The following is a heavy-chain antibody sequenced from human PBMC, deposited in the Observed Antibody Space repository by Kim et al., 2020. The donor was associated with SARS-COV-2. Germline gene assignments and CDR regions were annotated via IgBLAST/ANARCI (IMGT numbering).Heavy chain of an antibody. CDR2: ISWNSGSI. D-gene: IGHD4-17*01. V-gene: IGHV3-9*01. CDR1: GFTFGDYA. J-gene: IGHJ4*02. Sequence: GGSLRLSCAASGFTFGDYAMHWVRQAPGKGLEWVSGISWNSGSIGYADSVKGRFTISRDNAKNSLYLQMNSLRAEDTALYYCAKESDYGGNSGGLDYWGQGTLVTVSS. CDR3: AKESDYGGNSGGLDY.